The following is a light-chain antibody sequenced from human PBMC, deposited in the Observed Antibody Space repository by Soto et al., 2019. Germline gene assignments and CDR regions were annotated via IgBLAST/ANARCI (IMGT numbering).Light chain of an antibody. CDR2: SAS. CDR1: QSVFNNY. Sequence: EIVLTQSPGTLSLSPGVRATLSCRASQSVFNNYLAWYQQKPGQSPRLLIYSASIRATGIPDRFSGSGSGTDFSLTISRLEPEDIAVYFCQQYGSSHPTNFGPGTRLEIK. J-gene: IGKJ5*01. V-gene: IGKV3-20*01. CDR3: QQYGSSHPTN.